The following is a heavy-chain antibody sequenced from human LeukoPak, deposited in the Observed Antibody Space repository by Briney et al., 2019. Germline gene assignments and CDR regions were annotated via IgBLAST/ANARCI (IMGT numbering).Heavy chain of an antibody. J-gene: IGHJ4*02. CDR3: ARDGGGVGFDY. Sequence: ASVKVSCKASGYTFTGYYMHWVRQAPGQGLEWMGWISAYNGNTNYAQKLQGRVTMTTDTSTSTAYMELRSPRSDDTAVYYCARDGGGVGFDYWGQGALVTVSS. CDR1: GYTFTGYY. D-gene: IGHD2-21*01. V-gene: IGHV1-18*04. CDR2: ISAYNGNT.